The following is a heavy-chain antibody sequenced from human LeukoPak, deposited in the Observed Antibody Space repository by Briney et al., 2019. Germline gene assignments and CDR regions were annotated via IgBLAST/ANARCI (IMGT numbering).Heavy chain of an antibody. V-gene: IGHV4-59*01. CDR1: GGSISSYY. CDR3: ARGRFYGSGSPPLDY. Sequence: PSETLSLTCTVSGGSISSYYWSWIRQPPGKGLEWIGYIYYSGSTNYNPSLKSRVTISVDTSKNQFSLKLSSVTAADTAVYYCARGRFYGSGSPPLDYWGQGTLVTVSS. D-gene: IGHD3-10*01. CDR2: IYYSGST. J-gene: IGHJ4*02.